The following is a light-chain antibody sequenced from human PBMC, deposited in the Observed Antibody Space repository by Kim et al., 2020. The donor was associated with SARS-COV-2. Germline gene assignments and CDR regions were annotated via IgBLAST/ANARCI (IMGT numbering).Light chain of an antibody. J-gene: IGKJ2*01. CDR3: QQYIGYPYT. CDR1: QSVSVW. V-gene: IGKV1-5*03. CDR2: KAS. Sequence: SASVGDSITITCRASQSVSVWLAWFQQKEGQPPRLLIHKASNLQSGVPSRFMGSGSGTEFTLTISSLQPDDFATYYCQQYIGYPYTFGQGTKLE.